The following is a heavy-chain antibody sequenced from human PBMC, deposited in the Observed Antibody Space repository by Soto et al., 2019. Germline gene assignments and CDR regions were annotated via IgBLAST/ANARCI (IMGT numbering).Heavy chain of an antibody. CDR3: AKDTSPGSSIAARLGD. D-gene: IGHD6-6*01. J-gene: IGHJ4*02. Sequence: GGSLRLSCAASGFTFDDYAMHWVRQAPGKGLEWVSGISWNSGSIGYADSVKGRFTISRDNAKNSLYLQMNSLRAEDTALYYCAKDTSPGSSIAARLGDWGQGTLVTVSS. CDR2: ISWNSGSI. V-gene: IGHV3-9*01. CDR1: GFTFDDYA.